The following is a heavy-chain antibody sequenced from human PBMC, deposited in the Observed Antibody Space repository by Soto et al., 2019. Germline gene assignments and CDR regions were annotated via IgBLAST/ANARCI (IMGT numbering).Heavy chain of an antibody. V-gene: IGHV4-30-2*01. J-gene: IGHJ5*02. D-gene: IGHD3-10*01. CDR2: ICHSGNT. CDR3: ARVWFGESSWFDP. Sequence: SETLSLTCTVSGGSISGYYWSWIRQPPGQGLEWIGYICHSGNTYYNPSLKSRVTTSLDRSKNQFSLNLSSVTAADTAVYYCARVWFGESSWFDPWGQGTLVTVAS. CDR1: GGSISGYY.